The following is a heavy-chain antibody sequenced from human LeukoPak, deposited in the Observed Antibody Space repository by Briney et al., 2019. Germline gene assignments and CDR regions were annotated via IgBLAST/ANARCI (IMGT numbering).Heavy chain of an antibody. CDR2: INHSGST. Sequence: SETLSLTCTVYGGSFSGHYWSWIRQPPGKGLEWIGEINHSGSTNYNPSFKSRVTISVDTSKNQFSLKLSSVTAADTAVYYCASRGRMVIDIFDYWGQGTLVTVSS. CDR3: ASRGRMVIDIFDY. D-gene: IGHD5-18*01. V-gene: IGHV4-34*01. CDR1: GGSFSGHY. J-gene: IGHJ4*02.